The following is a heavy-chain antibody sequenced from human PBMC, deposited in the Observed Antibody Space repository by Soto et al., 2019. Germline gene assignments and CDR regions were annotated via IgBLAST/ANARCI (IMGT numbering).Heavy chain of an antibody. V-gene: IGHV3-23*01. D-gene: IGHD2-15*01. Sequence: GVLRLSCAASGFTFSSYAMSWVRQAPGKGLEWVSAISGSGGSTYYADSVKGRFTISRDNSKNTLYLQMNSLRAEDTAVYYCEKDDIGYCSGGSCPDSNGMDVWGQGTTFT. CDR1: GFTFSSYA. CDR3: EKDDIGYCSGGSCPDSNGMDV. J-gene: IGHJ6*02. CDR2: ISGSGGST.